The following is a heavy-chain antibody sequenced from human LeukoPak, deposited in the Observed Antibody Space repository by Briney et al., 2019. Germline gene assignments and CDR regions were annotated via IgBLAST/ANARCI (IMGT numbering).Heavy chain of an antibody. J-gene: IGHJ4*02. V-gene: IGHV3-21*01. CDR1: GFSFSTYA. CDR3: ASSVRLVNFDY. D-gene: IGHD2-21*01. Sequence: GGSLRLSCAASGFSFSTYAMSWVRQAPGKGLEWVSSISSSSSYIYYADSVKGRFTISRDNAKNSLYLQMNSLRAEDTAVYYCASSVRLVNFDYWGQGTLVTVSS. CDR2: ISSSSSYI.